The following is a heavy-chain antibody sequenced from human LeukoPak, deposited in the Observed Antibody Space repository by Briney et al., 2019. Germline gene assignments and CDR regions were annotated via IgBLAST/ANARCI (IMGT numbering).Heavy chain of an antibody. V-gene: IGHV5-51*01. J-gene: IGHJ4*02. CDR1: GYSFTSYW. Sequence: GESLKISCKGSGYSFTSYWIGWVRQMPGKGLEWMGIIYPGDSDTRYSPSFQGQVTISADKSISTAYLQWSSLKASDTAMYYCARPHYDILTGYYYFDYWGQGTLVTVSS. CDR2: IYPGDSDT. CDR3: ARPHYDILTGYYYFDY. D-gene: IGHD3-9*01.